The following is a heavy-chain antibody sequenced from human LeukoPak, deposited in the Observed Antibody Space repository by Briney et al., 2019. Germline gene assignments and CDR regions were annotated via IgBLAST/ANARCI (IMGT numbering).Heavy chain of an antibody. J-gene: IGHJ4*02. CDR3: ARRIRSGTYFDY. CDR1: GFSLSTNGVG. D-gene: IGHD1-26*01. Sequence: SGPTLVNPTQTLTLTCTFSGFSLSTNGVGVGWIRQPPGKALEWLALIYWNDDERYSPSLKSRLTITKDTSKNQVVLTMTNMDPVDTATYYCARRIRSGTYFDYWGQGTLVTVSS. CDR2: IYWNDDE. V-gene: IGHV2-5*01.